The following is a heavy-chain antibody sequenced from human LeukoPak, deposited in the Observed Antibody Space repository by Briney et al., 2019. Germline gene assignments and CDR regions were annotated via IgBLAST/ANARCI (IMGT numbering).Heavy chain of an antibody. CDR2: IRSDGINK. D-gene: IGHD3-10*01. CDR3: ARDKEWFGNFDY. J-gene: IGHJ4*02. CDR1: GFTFSNYG. V-gene: IGHV3-30*02. Sequence: GGSLRLSCAASGFTFSNYGMHWVRRAPGKGLEWVAFIRSDGINKYHADSVKGRFTISRDDAKNSLFLQMNSLRVEDAAIYYCARDKEWFGNFDYWGQGTLVTVSS.